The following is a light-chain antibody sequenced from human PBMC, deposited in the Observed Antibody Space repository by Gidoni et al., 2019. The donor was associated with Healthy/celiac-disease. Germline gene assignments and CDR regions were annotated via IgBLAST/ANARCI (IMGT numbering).Light chain of an antibody. CDR1: SSDVGGYNY. Sequence: QSALTQPRSLSGSHGQSVTISCTGTSSDVGGYNYVSWYQQHPGKAPKLMIYDVSKLPSGVPDRFSGSKSGNTASLTISGLQAEDEADYYCCSYAGSFVFGGGTKLTVL. V-gene: IGLV2-11*01. J-gene: IGLJ2*01. CDR3: CSYAGSFV. CDR2: DVS.